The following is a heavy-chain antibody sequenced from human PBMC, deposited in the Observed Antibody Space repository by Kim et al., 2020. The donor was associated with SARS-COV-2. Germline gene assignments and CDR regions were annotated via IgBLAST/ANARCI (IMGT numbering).Heavy chain of an antibody. J-gene: IGHJ4*02. CDR3: TRPLEMTTVTTGGY. Sequence: GGSLRLSCTASGFTFGDYAMSWFRQAPGKGLEWVGFIRSKAYGGTTEYAASVKGRFTISRDDSKSIAYLQMNSLKTEDTAVYYCTRPLEMTTVTTGGYWGQGTLVTVSS. D-gene: IGHD4-17*01. CDR2: IRSKAYGGTT. CDR1: GFTFGDYA. V-gene: IGHV3-49*03.